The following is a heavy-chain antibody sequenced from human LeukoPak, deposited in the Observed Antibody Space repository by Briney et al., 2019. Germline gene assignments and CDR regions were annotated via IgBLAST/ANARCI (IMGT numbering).Heavy chain of an antibody. Sequence: PGGSLRLSCAATGFTFSSYSMNWVRQAPGKGLEWVSYISSSSSTIYYADSVRGRFTISRDNSKNTLFLQMNSLRAEDTALYYCAKGEVGVSGPYQWGQGTLVTVFS. J-gene: IGHJ4*02. CDR3: AKGEVGVSGPYQ. CDR2: ISSSSSTI. D-gene: IGHD3-10*01. CDR1: GFTFSSYS. V-gene: IGHV3-48*01.